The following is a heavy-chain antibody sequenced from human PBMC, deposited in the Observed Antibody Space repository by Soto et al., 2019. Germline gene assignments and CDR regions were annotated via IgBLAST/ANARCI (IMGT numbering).Heavy chain of an antibody. CDR1: GGSISSYY. V-gene: IGHV4-59*08. CDR3: ARHTAYYGDYLLFQH. Sequence: TSETLSLTCTVSGGSISSYYWSWIRQPPGKGLEWIGNIYYGGSTNYNPSLKSRVTISVDTSKNQFSLRLSSVTAADTAVYYCARHTAYYGDYLLFQHWGLVTLVTVS. J-gene: IGHJ1*01. D-gene: IGHD4-17*01. CDR2: IYYGGST.